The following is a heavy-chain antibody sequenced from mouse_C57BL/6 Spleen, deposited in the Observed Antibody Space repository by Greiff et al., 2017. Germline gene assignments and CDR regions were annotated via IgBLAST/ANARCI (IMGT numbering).Heavy chain of an antibody. CDR3: AREGVDPFYAMDY. CDR1: GYTFTSYW. Sequence: QVQLQQPGAELVKPGASVKLSCKASGYTFTSYWMHWVKQRPGQGLEWLGMIHPNSGSTNYNEKLKSKATLTVDKSSSTAYLHLSSRTSEDSAVFYCAREGVDPFYAMDYWGQGTSVTVSS. CDR2: IHPNSGST. J-gene: IGHJ4*01. V-gene: IGHV1-64*01.